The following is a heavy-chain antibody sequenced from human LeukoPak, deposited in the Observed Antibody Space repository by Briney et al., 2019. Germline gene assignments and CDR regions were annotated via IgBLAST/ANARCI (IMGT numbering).Heavy chain of an antibody. V-gene: IGHV3-30*18. CDR2: ISYDGSDK. D-gene: IGHD3-16*02. Sequence: PGRSLRLSCAASGFSFSSYGMHWVRRAPGKGLEWVARISYDGSDKYFADSVKGRFTISRDNSKNTLYLQVNSLRGDDTAVYYCAKERGRLGELSLYLAIDYWGQGTLVTVSA. CDR1: GFSFSSYG. CDR3: AKERGRLGELSLYLAIDY. J-gene: IGHJ4*02.